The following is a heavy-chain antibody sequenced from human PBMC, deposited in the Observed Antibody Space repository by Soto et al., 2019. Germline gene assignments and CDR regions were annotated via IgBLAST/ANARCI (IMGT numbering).Heavy chain of an antibody. CDR3: ARKKGYSYGPHYFGY. V-gene: IGHV4-31*03. CDR1: GGSVSSGGYY. CDR2: IYYSGNT. J-gene: IGHJ4*02. D-gene: IGHD5-18*01. Sequence: QVQLQESGPGLVKPSQTLSLTCTVSGGSVSSGGYYWSWIRQHPGKGLEWIGYIYYSGNTFYNPSRESRVTISVATAKNQFSLKLSAVSAADTAVYYCARKKGYSYGPHYFGYWGQGTRVTVSS.